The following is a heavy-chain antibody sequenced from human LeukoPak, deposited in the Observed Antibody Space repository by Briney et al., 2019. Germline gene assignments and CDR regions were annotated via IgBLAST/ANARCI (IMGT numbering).Heavy chain of an antibody. D-gene: IGHD4-11*01. CDR1: GGSISRYY. J-gene: IGHJ3*02. CDR2: IYTSGST. Sequence: SETLSLTCTVSGGSISRYYWSWIRQPAGKGLEWIGRIYTSGSTYYNPSLKSRVTISVDTSKNQFSLKLSSVTAADTAVYYCARRSTVTNGGGAFDIWGQGTMVTVSS. CDR3: ARRSTVTNGGGAFDI. V-gene: IGHV4-4*07.